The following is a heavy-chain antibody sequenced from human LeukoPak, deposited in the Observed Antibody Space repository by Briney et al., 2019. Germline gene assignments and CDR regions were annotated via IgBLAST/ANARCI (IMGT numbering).Heavy chain of an antibody. D-gene: IGHD3-22*01. Sequence: ASVKVSRKASGYTFTSYYMHWVRQAPGQGLEWMGIINPSGGSTSYAQKFQGRVTMTRDTSTSTVYMELSSLRSEDTAVYYCARGRLSYYYDSSGQFDYWGQGTLVTVSS. CDR1: GYTFTSYY. V-gene: IGHV1-46*01. CDR3: ARGRLSYYYDSSGQFDY. J-gene: IGHJ4*02. CDR2: INPSGGST.